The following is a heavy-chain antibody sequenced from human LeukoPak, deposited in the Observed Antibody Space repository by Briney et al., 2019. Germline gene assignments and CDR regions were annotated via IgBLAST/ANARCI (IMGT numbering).Heavy chain of an antibody. J-gene: IGHJ5*02. D-gene: IGHD3-22*01. CDR3: VRLLPSSGYVLGDWFDP. CDR1: GGSISSAIFY. V-gene: IGHV4-39*01. CDR2: TFPGGNA. Sequence: SETLSLTCSVSGGSISSAIFYWGWIRQPPGMGVEWIGSTFPGGNAYHNPSLKSRVTISGETSKNQFSLKLISVTAADTAVYYCVRLLPSSGYVLGDWFDPWGQGTLVTVSS.